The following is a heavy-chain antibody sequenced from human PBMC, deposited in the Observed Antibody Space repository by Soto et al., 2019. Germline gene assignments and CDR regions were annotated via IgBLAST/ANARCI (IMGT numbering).Heavy chain of an antibody. D-gene: IGHD5-18*01. CDR1: GGSFSGYY. Sequence: PSETLSLTCAVYGGSFSGYYWSWIRQEPGKGLEWIGEINHSGSTNYNPSLKSRVTISVDTSKNQFSLRLTSVTAADTAVYYCARAGGYSYGCFDYWGQGTLVTVSS. CDR3: ARAGGYSYGCFDY. J-gene: IGHJ4*02. CDR2: INHSGST. V-gene: IGHV4-34*01.